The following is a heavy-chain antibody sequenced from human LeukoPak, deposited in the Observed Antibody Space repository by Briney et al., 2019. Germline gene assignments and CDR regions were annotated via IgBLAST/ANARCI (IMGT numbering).Heavy chain of an antibody. Sequence: GESLKISCKGSGYSFTSYWISWVRQMPGRGLEWMGLVYPLDSETRYGPSFQGQVTISADKSTSSAFLQWDSLKASDTAMYYCVRHNTGADYWGQGTLVTVSS. CDR3: VRHNTGADY. CDR2: VYPLDSET. CDR1: GYSFTSYW. D-gene: IGHD1-14*01. V-gene: IGHV5-51*01. J-gene: IGHJ4*02.